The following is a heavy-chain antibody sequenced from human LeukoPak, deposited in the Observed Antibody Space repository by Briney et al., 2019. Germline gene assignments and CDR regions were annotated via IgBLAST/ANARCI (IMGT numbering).Heavy chain of an antibody. Sequence: SETPSLTCTVSGGSISDYYWSWLRQPPGKGLEWIGYVHYSGNSNYNPSLKSRVTLSLDTSKISLKLTSVTAADTAVFYCARRPASRLTFDYWGQGILVTVSS. V-gene: IGHV4-59*01. CDR3: ARRPASRLTFDY. J-gene: IGHJ4*02. CDR2: VHYSGNS. D-gene: IGHD2-2*01. CDR1: GGSISDYY.